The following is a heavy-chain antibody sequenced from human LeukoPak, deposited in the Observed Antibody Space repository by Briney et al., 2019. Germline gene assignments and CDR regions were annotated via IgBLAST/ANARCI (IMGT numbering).Heavy chain of an antibody. CDR2: INHSGST. D-gene: IGHD5-18*01. CDR1: GGSFSGYY. CDR3: ARDRGTAMVLDY. Sequence: SETLSLTCAVYGGSFSGYYWSWIRQPPGKGLEWIGEINHSGSTNYNPSLKSRVTISVDTSMNQFSLKLSSVTAADTAVYYCARDRGTAMVLDYWGQGTLVTVSS. J-gene: IGHJ4*02. V-gene: IGHV4-34*01.